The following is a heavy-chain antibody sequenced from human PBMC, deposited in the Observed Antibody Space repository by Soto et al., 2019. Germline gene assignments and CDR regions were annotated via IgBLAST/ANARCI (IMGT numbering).Heavy chain of an antibody. CDR2: IYYSGST. J-gene: IGHJ3*02. CDR3: ARRVLTVVVVAATRAFDI. CDR1: GGSISSSSYY. Sequence: SETLSLTCTVSGGSISSSSYYWGWIRQPPGKGLEWIGSIYYSGSTYYNPSLKSRVTISVDTSKNQFSLKLSSVTAADTAVYYCARRVLTVVVVAATRAFDIWGQGTMVTVSS. D-gene: IGHD2-15*01. V-gene: IGHV4-39*01.